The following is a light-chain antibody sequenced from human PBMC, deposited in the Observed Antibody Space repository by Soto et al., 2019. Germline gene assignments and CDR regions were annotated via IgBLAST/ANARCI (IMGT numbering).Light chain of an antibody. CDR1: QSVRSDY. J-gene: IGKJ4*01. CDR2: GAS. V-gene: IGKV3D-20*02. CDR3: EQRSNWIT. Sequence: VVLPKSPGTVSLYPGARAPLSCRASQSVRSDYLAWYQQKPGQPPRLHIYGASTRATGIPDRFTGSGSGTDFTLTISRLEPDDFAVYYCEQRSNWITFGEGSNVDIK.